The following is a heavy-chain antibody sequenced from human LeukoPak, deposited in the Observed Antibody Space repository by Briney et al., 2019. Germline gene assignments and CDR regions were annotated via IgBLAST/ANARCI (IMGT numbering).Heavy chain of an antibody. D-gene: IGHD3-16*01. J-gene: IGHJ4*02. CDR2: IYPGDSDN. CDR1: GYRFTSYW. CDR3: ARSERGFILDLAIY. V-gene: IGHV5-51*01. Sequence: PGESLKISCQASGYRFTSYWIGWVRQMPGKGLEWMGIIYPGDSDNNYSPSFQGQVTISADKSISTAYLQWSSLKASDTAMYYCARSERGFILDLAIYWGQGTLVTVSS.